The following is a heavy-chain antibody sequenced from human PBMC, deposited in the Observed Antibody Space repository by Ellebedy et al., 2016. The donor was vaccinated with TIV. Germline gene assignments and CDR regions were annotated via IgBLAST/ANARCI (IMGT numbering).Heavy chain of an antibody. V-gene: IGHV3-9*01. Sequence: SLKISXAASGFTFDDYAMHWVRQAPGKGLEWVSGISWNSGSIGYADSVKGRFTISRDNAKNSLYLQMNSLRAEDTALYYCAKGGMVRGVIISYDAFDIWGQGTMVTVSS. CDR1: GFTFDDYA. CDR2: ISWNSGSI. J-gene: IGHJ3*02. CDR3: AKGGMVRGVIISYDAFDI. D-gene: IGHD3-10*01.